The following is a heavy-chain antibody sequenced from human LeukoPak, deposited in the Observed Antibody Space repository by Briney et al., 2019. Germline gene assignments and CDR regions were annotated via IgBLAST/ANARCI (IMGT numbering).Heavy chain of an antibody. Sequence: GGSLRLSCAASGFTFSNYAMSWVRQAPGKGLEWVSVIGGSGGGTSYADSVKGRFTISRDNSKNTLYLQMNSLRAEDTAVYYCVTPRLDYWGQGTLVTVSS. V-gene: IGHV3-23*01. CDR3: VTPRLDY. J-gene: IGHJ4*02. CDR2: IGGSGGGT. CDR1: GFTFSNYA.